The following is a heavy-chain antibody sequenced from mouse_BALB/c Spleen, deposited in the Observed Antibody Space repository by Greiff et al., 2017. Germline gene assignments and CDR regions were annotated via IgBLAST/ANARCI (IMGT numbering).Heavy chain of an antibody. CDR1: GFSLSTSGMG. V-gene: IGHV8-12*01. J-gene: IGHJ3*01. CDR2: IYWDDDK. Sequence: QVTLKESGPGILQPSQTLSLTCSFSGFSLSTSGMGVSWIRQPSGKGLEWLAHIYWDDDKRYNPSLKSRLTISKDTSRNQVFLKITSVDTADTATYYCARSRGNYDYDGAWFAYWGQGTLVTVSA. CDR3: ARSRGNYDYDGAWFAY. D-gene: IGHD2-4*01.